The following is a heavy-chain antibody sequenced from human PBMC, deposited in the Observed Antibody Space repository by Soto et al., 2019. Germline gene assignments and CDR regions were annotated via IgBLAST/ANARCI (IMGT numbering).Heavy chain of an antibody. D-gene: IGHD4-17*01. Sequence: GGSLRLSCAASGFTFDDYAMHWVRQAPGKGLEWVSGISWNSGSIGYADSVKGRFTISRDNAKNSLYLQMNSLRAEDTALYYCAKEMTTVTTAFDPWGQGTLVTVSS. J-gene: IGHJ5*02. CDR3: AKEMTTVTTAFDP. CDR1: GFTFDDYA. V-gene: IGHV3-9*01. CDR2: ISWNSGSI.